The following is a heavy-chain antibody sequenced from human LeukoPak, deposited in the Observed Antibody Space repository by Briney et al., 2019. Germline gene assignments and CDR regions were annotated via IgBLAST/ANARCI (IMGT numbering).Heavy chain of an antibody. Sequence: SVKVSCKASGGTFSSYAISWVRQAPGQGLEWMGGIIPIFGTANYAQKFQGRVTITADESTSTAYMELSSLRSEDTAVYYCASAGVGYSSGWYPAEYFQHWGQGTLVTVSS. D-gene: IGHD6-19*01. CDR3: ASAGVGYSSGWYPAEYFQH. V-gene: IGHV1-69*13. CDR2: IIPIFGTA. J-gene: IGHJ1*01. CDR1: GGTFSSYA.